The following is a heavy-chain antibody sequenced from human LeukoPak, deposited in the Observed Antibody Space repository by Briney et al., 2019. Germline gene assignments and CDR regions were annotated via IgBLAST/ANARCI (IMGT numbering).Heavy chain of an antibody. CDR3: ARVSANGYNHDAFDI. Sequence: PGGSLRLSCAASGFTFSDYYMSWIRQAPGKGLEWVSYISSSGSTIYYADSVKGRFTISRDNAKNSLYLQMNSLRAEDTAVYYRARVSANGYNHDAFDIWGQGTMVTVSS. D-gene: IGHD5-24*01. CDR2: ISSSGSTI. V-gene: IGHV3-11*01. CDR1: GFTFSDYY. J-gene: IGHJ3*02.